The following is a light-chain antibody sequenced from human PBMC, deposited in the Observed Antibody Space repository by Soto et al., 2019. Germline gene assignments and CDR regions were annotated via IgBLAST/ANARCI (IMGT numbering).Light chain of an antibody. CDR1: QSVSSSY. Sequence: IVLTQSPGTLSLSPGERATLSCRASQSVSSSYLAWYQQKPGQAPRLLIYGTSSRATAIPDRFSGSGSGTDFTLTISRLEPEGFAVYYCQQYGSSSWTFGQGTKVDIK. J-gene: IGKJ1*01. V-gene: IGKV3-20*01. CDR2: GTS. CDR3: QQYGSSSWT.